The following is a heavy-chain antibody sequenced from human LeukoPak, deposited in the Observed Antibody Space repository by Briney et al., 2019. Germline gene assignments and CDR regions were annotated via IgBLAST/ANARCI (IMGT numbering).Heavy chain of an antibody. Sequence: PGGSLRLSCAASGFSFSSYGMHWVRQTPGKGLEWVAFIRYDGSKKYYADSVKGRFTISRDNSKNTLYLQMNSLRAEDTAVYYCAKGVLRYFDWLPHFDYWGQGTLVTVSS. D-gene: IGHD3-9*01. J-gene: IGHJ4*02. CDR3: AKGVLRYFDWLPHFDY. V-gene: IGHV3-30*02. CDR2: IRYDGSKK. CDR1: GFSFSSYG.